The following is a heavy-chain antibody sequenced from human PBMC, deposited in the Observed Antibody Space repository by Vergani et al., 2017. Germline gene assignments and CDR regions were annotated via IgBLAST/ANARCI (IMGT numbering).Heavy chain of an antibody. CDR3: ARMFRYCSGGSCYEAAFDI. CDR1: GFTVSSNY. CDR2: IYSGGST. Sequence: EVQLVESGGGLVQPGGSLRLSCAASGFTVSSNYMSWVRQAPGKGLEWVSVIYSGGSTYYADSVKGRFTIYRDNSKNTLYLQMNSLRAEDTAVYYCARMFRYCSGGSCYEAAFDIWGQGTMVTVSS. D-gene: IGHD2-15*01. V-gene: IGHV3-66*01. J-gene: IGHJ3*02.